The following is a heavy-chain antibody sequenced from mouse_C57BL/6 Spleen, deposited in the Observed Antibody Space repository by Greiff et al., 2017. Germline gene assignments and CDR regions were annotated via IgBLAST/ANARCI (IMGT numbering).Heavy chain of an antibody. CDR1: GYTFTSYW. D-gene: IGHD2-2*01. V-gene: IGHV1-69*01. CDR3: ARGLPPFDH. CDR2: IDPSDSYT. J-gene: IGHJ2*01. Sequence: QVQLQQPGAELVMPGASVKLSCKASGYTFTSYWMHWVKQRPGQGLEWIGEIDPSDSYTNYNQKFKGKSTLTVDKSSSTAYMQLSSLTSEDSAVYYCARGLPPFDHWGQGTTLTVSS.